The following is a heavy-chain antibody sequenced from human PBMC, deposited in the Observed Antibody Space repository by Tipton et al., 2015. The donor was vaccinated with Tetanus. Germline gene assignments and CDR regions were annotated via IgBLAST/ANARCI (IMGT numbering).Heavy chain of an antibody. CDR3: ARDRSGYDSEGFDP. V-gene: IGHV1-2*02. J-gene: IGHJ5*02. CDR2: IDPNSGGT. D-gene: IGHD5-12*01. CDR1: GYTFTGYY. Sequence: QLVQSGAEVKKPGASVKVSCKASGYTFTGYYMHWVRQAPGQGLEWMGWIDPNSGGTNYAQKFQGRVTMTRDTSISTAYMELSRLRSDDTAVYYCARDRSGYDSEGFDPWGQGTLVTVSS.